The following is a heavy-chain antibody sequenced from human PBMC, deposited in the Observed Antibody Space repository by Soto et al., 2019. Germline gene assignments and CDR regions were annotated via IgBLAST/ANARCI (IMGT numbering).Heavy chain of an antibody. J-gene: IGHJ2*01. CDR3: CREGGRGSPDWYFIV. CDR2: IVHSGST. CDR1: GGSISSGGYS. V-gene: IGHV4-30-2*01. Sequence: QLQLQESGSGLVKPSQTLSLTCAVSGGSISSGGYSWSWLRQPPGKGLEWIGYIVHSGSTYYNPSLKSRVIISVDGSKNHFALELSSVTAADTAVYYCCREGGRGSPDWYFIVWGRGTLVTVSS. D-gene: IGHD1-26*01.